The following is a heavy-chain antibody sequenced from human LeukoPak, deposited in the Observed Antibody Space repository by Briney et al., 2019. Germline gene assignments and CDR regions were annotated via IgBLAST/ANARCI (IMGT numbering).Heavy chain of an antibody. D-gene: IGHD6-13*01. CDR2: ISYDGSNK. V-gene: IGHV3-30-3*01. Sequence: GGSLRLSCGASGFTFSSYAMHWVRQAPGKGLEWVAVISYDGSNKYYADSVKGRFTISRDNSKNTLYLQMNSLRAEDTAVYYCARDRGDSSSSGYWGQGTLVTVSS. J-gene: IGHJ4*02. CDR3: ARDRGDSSSSGY. CDR1: GFTFSSYA.